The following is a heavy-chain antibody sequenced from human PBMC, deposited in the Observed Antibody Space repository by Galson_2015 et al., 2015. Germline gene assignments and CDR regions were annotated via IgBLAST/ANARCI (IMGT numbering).Heavy chain of an antibody. CDR3: ARGGEDIVVVVAATLPDY. Sequence: SVKVSCKASGSTFTSYAMNWVRQAPGQGLEWMGWINTNTGNPTYAQGFTGRFVFSLDTSVSTAYLQISSLKAEDTAVYYCARGGEDIVVVVAATLPDYWGQGTLVTVSS. CDR1: GSTFTSYA. V-gene: IGHV7-4-1*02. J-gene: IGHJ4*02. CDR2: INTNTGNP. D-gene: IGHD2-15*01.